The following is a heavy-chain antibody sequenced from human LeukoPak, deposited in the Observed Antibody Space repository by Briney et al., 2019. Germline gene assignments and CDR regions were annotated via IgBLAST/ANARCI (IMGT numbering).Heavy chain of an antibody. CDR2: IYYTGGT. CDR1: GCSISSYY. J-gene: IGHJ3*02. Sequence: PSETLSLTCTVSGCSISSYYWSWIRQPPEKGLEWIGSIYYTGGTHYSPSLKSRVTISVDTSKNQFSLKLSSVTAADTAVYYCARELDAFDIWGQGTMVTVSS. V-gene: IGHV4-39*02. CDR3: ARELDAFDI.